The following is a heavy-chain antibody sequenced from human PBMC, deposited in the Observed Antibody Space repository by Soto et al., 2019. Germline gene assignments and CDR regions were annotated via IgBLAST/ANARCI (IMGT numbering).Heavy chain of an antibody. Sequence: QITLKESGPTLVKPTQTLTLTCTFSGFSLSTNGVGVGWIRQPPGKALEWLALIYWDNDERYSPSLKSRLIITKDTSKNQVVLTMNNMDPVDTATYYCAHRRVGYGDPDYYFEYWGQGILVTVSS. D-gene: IGHD4-17*01. CDR3: AHRRVGYGDPDYYFEY. V-gene: IGHV2-5*02. CDR2: IYWDNDE. CDR1: GFSLSTNGVG. J-gene: IGHJ4*02.